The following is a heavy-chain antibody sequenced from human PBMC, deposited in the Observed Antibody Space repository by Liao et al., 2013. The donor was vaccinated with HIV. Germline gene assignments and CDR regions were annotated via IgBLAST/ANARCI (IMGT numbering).Heavy chain of an antibody. CDR2: INHSGST. CDR1: GGSFSGYY. Sequence: QVQLQQWGAGLLKPSETLSLTCAVYGGSFSGYYWSWIRQPPGKGLEWIGEINHSGSTNYNPSLKSRVTISVDTSKNQFSLKLSSVTAADTAVYYCARSPPRYFDWLGYYFDYWGQGTLVTVSS. CDR3: ARSPPRYFDWLGYYFDY. V-gene: IGHV4-34*01. J-gene: IGHJ4*02. D-gene: IGHD3-9*01.